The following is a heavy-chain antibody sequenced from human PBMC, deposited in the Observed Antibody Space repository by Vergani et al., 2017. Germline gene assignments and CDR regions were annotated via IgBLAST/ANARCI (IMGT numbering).Heavy chain of an antibody. D-gene: IGHD6-19*01. J-gene: IGHJ4*02. V-gene: IGHV3-9*01. Sequence: EVQLVESGGGLVQPGRSLRLSCAASGFTLDDYAMHWVRQAPGKCLEWVSGISWNSGSIGYADSVKGRFTISRDNAKNSLYLQMNSLRAEDTALYYCAKGRGSGWYGVDYWGQGTLVTVSS. CDR1: GFTLDDYA. CDR2: ISWNSGSI. CDR3: AKGRGSGWYGVDY.